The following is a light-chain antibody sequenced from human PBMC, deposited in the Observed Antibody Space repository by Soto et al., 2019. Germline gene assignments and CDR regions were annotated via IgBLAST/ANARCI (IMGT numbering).Light chain of an antibody. V-gene: IGLV2-14*01. Sequence: QSALTQPASVSGSPGQSITISCTGTSSDVGGYNYVSWYQRHPGKAPKLMIYGVTNRPSGVSNRFSGSKSANTASLTISGLQAEDEADYYCSSYTSSSTLSVVFGGGTKLTVL. CDR2: GVT. J-gene: IGLJ2*01. CDR1: SSDVGGYNY. CDR3: SSYTSSSTLSVV.